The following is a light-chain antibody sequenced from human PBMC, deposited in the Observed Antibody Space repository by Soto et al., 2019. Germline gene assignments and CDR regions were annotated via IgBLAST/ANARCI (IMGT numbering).Light chain of an antibody. J-gene: IGKJ1*01. CDR2: GAS. V-gene: IGKV3-20*01. Sequence: EIVLTQSPGTLSLSPGERATLSCRGSQSVKNSYLAWYQQKPGQAPRLLIHGASKRATGIPARFSGRGSGTDFTLTISRLEPEDFAVYYCQQYGSSRTFGQGTKVDIK. CDR3: QQYGSSRT. CDR1: QSVKNSY.